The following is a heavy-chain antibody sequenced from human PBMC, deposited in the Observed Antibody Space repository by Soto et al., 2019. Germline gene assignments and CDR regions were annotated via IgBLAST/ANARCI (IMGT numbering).Heavy chain of an antibody. D-gene: IGHD2-2*03. J-gene: IGHJ6*02. CDR2: ISDSGGRT. Sequence: GGSLRLSCAASGFTFSTYAMTWVRQAPGKGLEWVSSISDSGGRTHYADSVKGRFTISRDNSKNMLYLQMNSLRVDDTAVYYCAKDLGYCSSSTCQPPYGMDVWGQGTTVTVSS. CDR1: GFTFSTYA. CDR3: AKDLGYCSSSTCQPPYGMDV. V-gene: IGHV3-23*01.